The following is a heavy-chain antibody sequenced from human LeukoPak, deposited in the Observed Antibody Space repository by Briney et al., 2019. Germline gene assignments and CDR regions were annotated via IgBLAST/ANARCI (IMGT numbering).Heavy chain of an antibody. CDR3: ARVSQIYGSGSYYYFDY. CDR1: GFTFSSYW. D-gene: IGHD3-10*01. Sequence: GGSLRLSCAASGFTFSSYWMSWVRQAPGKGLEWVANIKQDGSEKYYVDSVKGRFTISRDNAKNPLYLQMNSLRAEDTAVYYCARVSQIYGSGSYYYFDYWGQGTLVTVSS. J-gene: IGHJ4*02. CDR2: IKQDGSEK. V-gene: IGHV3-7*03.